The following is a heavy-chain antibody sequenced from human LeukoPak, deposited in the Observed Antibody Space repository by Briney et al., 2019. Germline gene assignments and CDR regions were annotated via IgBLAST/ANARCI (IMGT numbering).Heavy chain of an antibody. V-gene: IGHV1-3*01. CDR3: AREARVSSPGLYYYGMDV. Sequence: GASVKVSCQASGYTFTSYAMHWVRQAPGQRLEWMGWINAGNGNTKYSQKFQGRVTITRDTSASTAYMELSSLRSEDTAVYYCAREARVSSPGLYYYGMDVWGQGTTVTVSS. J-gene: IGHJ6*02. CDR2: INAGNGNT. D-gene: IGHD2-8*01. CDR1: GYTFTSYA.